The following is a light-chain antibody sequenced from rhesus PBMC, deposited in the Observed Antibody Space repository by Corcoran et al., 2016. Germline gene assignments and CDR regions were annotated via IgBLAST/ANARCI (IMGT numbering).Light chain of an antibody. CDR3: MQGIEFPWT. CDR1: QSLLDSEDGNTY. V-gene: IGKV2-104*02. CDR2: EVS. J-gene: IGKJ1*01. Sequence: DIVMTQTPLSLPVTPGEPASISCRSSQSLLDSEDGNTYLDWYLQKPGQSPQLLIYEVSNRASGVPDRFSGSGSDTDLTLKISRVEAEDVGVYYCMQGIEFPWTFGQGTKVEIK.